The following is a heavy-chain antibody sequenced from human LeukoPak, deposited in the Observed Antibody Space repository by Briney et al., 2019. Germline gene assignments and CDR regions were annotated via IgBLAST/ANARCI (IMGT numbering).Heavy chain of an antibody. CDR2: INPNSGGT. Sequence: ASVKVSCKASGYTFTGYYMHWVRQAHGQGLEWMGWINPNSGGTNYAQKFQGRITMTRDTSISTAYLEVSRLRSDDTAVYYCARENGPHYALDYWGQGTLVTVSS. V-gene: IGHV1-2*02. D-gene: IGHD3-16*01. CDR1: GYTFTGYY. J-gene: IGHJ4*02. CDR3: ARENGPHYALDY.